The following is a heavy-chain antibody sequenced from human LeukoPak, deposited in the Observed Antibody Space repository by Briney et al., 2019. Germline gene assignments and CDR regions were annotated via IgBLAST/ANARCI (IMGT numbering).Heavy chain of an antibody. J-gene: IGHJ6*03. CDR2: ISGSGGST. D-gene: IGHD2-21*01. CDR3: ARDARLLYYYYMDV. CDR1: GFTFSSYA. V-gene: IGHV3-23*01. Sequence: GGSLRLSCAASGFTFSSYAMSWVRQAPGKGLEWVSAISGSGGSTYYADSVKGRFTISRDNSKNTLYLQMNSLRAEDTAVYYCARDARLLYYYYMDVWGKGTTVTVSS.